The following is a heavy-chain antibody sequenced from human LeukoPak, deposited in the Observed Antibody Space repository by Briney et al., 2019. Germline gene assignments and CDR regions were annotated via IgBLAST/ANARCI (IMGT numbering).Heavy chain of an antibody. V-gene: IGHV1-24*01. Sequence: ASVKVSCKVSGYTLTDLSMHWVRQAPGKGLEWMGGFDPEDGERINAQKFQGRVTMTEDTSTDTAYMELSSLRSEDTAVYYCATQPYDSVWGSYRRKPLYYWGQGTLVTVSS. J-gene: IGHJ4*02. CDR3: ATQPYDSVWGSYRRKPLYY. CDR2: FDPEDGER. D-gene: IGHD3-16*02. CDR1: GYTLTDLS.